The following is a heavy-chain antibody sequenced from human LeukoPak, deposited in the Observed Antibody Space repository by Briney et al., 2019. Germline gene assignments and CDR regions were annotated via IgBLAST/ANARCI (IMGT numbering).Heavy chain of an antibody. Sequence: GGSLRLSCAASGFTFISDSMNWVRQAPGKGLEWISYIISTGSTTYYADSVEGRFTISRDNANNSVSLQMSSLRAEDTAVYYCATGFWGYCSRNSCPLDNWGQGTLVTVAS. D-gene: IGHD2-2*01. CDR2: IISTGSTT. CDR1: GFTFISDS. V-gene: IGHV3-48*01. J-gene: IGHJ4*02. CDR3: ATGFWGYCSRNSCPLDN.